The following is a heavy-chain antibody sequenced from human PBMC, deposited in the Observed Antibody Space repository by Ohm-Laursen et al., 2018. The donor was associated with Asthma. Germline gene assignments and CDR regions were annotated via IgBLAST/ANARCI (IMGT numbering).Heavy chain of an antibody. CDR2: ISFEGST. Sequence: GTLSLTWIVSGDSISSSRSYWGWIRQPPGKGLDWIGIISFEGSTYYNPSLGSRLTMSVDTSKTLVSLTLSSVTVADTAMYYCAFCSGGTCYHGVFDFWGRGSMVTVSS. J-gene: IGHJ3*01. CDR1: GDSISSSRSY. V-gene: IGHV4-39*01. CDR3: AFCSGGTCYHGVFDF. D-gene: IGHD2-15*01.